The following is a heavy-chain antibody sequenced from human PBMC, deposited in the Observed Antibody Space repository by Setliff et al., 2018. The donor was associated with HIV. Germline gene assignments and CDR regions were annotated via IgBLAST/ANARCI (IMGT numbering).Heavy chain of an antibody. CDR1: GFTFSSYW. J-gene: IGHJ4*02. D-gene: IGHD3-10*01. V-gene: IGHV3-7*01. Sequence: SLRLSCAASGFTFSSYWMSWVRQAPGRGLEWVANIKQDGSEKYYVDSVRGRFTISRDNAKNSLYLQMNSLRVEDTALYYCARSDWYHGSGSHDYWGQGTLVTVSS. CDR2: IKQDGSEK. CDR3: ARSDWYHGSGSHDY.